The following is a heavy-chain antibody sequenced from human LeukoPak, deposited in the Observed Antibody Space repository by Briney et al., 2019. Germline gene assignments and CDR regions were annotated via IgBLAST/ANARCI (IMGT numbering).Heavy chain of an antibody. D-gene: IGHD6-13*01. CDR1: GFTFSSYA. V-gene: IGHV3-30-3*01. Sequence: GRSLRLSCAASGFTFSSYAMHWVRQAPGKGLEWVAVISYDGSNKYYADSVKGRFTISRDNSKNTLYLQMNSLRAEDTAVYYCARELAAGTESGYWGQGTLVTVSS. J-gene: IGHJ4*02. CDR2: ISYDGSNK. CDR3: ARELAAGTESGY.